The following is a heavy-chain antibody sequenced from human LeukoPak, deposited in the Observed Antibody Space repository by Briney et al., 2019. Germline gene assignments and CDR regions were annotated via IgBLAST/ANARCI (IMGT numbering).Heavy chain of an antibody. CDR2: ISSSSSYI. CDR1: GFTFSSYS. Sequence: GGSLRLSCAASGFTFSSYSMNWVRQAPGKGLDWVSSISSSSSYIYYADSVKGRFTISRDNAKNSLYLQMNSLRAEDTAVYYCARDLRTADGYNYPYFDYWGQGTLVTVSS. D-gene: IGHD5-24*01. J-gene: IGHJ4*02. V-gene: IGHV3-21*01. CDR3: ARDLRTADGYNYPYFDY.